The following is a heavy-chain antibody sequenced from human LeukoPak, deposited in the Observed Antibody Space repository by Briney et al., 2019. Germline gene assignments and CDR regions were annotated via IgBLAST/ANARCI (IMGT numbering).Heavy chain of an antibody. Sequence: GGSLRLSCAASGFTFSSYSMNWVRQAPGRGLEWVSYISSSSNTIYYADSVKGRFTLSRDNAKNSLYLQMNSLGAEDTAVYYCARVGARWYMDVWGKGTTVTVSS. CDR2: ISSSSNTI. J-gene: IGHJ6*03. D-gene: IGHD1-26*01. V-gene: IGHV3-48*01. CDR1: GFTFSSYS. CDR3: ARVGARWYMDV.